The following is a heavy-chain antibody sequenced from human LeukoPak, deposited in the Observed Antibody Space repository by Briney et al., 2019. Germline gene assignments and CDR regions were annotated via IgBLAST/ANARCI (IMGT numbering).Heavy chain of an antibody. CDR1: GGSISSGSYY. D-gene: IGHD1-26*01. CDR3: ARVRGSSGSYEYYHYMDV. J-gene: IGHJ6*03. Sequence: NPSQTLSLTCTVSGGSISSGSYYWSWIRQPAGKGLEWIGRIYTSGSTNYNPSLKSRVTMSVDTSKKQFSLKLSSVTAADTAVYYCARVRGSSGSYEYYHYMDVWGKGTTVTISS. V-gene: IGHV4-61*02. CDR2: IYTSGST.